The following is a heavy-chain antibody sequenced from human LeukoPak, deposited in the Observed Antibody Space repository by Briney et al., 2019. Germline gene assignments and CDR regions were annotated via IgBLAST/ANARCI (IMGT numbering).Heavy chain of an antibody. CDR3: ARGYSSSWYSPAFDY. D-gene: IGHD6-13*01. J-gene: IGHJ4*02. Sequence: GRSLRLSCAAFGFTFSSYGMHWVRQAPGKGLEWVAVIWYDGSNKYYADSVKGRFTISRDNSKNTLYLQMNSLRAEDTAVYYCARGYSSSWYSPAFDYWGQGTLVTVSS. CDR1: GFTFSSYG. CDR2: IWYDGSNK. V-gene: IGHV3-33*01.